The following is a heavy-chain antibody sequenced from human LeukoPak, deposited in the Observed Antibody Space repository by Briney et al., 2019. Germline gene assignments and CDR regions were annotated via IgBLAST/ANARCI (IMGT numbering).Heavy chain of an antibody. CDR3: ARHNSPQGMDV. CDR2: IYPGASAT. V-gene: IGHV5-51*01. J-gene: IGHJ6*02. Sequence: GESLKISCKGSGYSFTSYWIGWVRHLPGKGLEWMGIIYPGASATRYSPSFQGQATISADKSISTAYLQWRSLKASDTAMYYCARHNSPQGMDVWGQGTTVTVSS. D-gene: IGHD2-21*01. CDR1: GYSFTSYW.